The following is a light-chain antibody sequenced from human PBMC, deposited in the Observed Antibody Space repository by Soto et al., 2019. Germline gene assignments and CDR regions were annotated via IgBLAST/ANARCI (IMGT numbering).Light chain of an antibody. J-gene: IGKJ2*01. CDR1: QRISSRN. Sequence: EIVLTQSPGTLSLSPRERATLSCRASQRISSRNLAWYQQKPGQAPRLLIYNTSSRATGIPDRFSGSGSVTDFTLTINRLEPEDFAVYYCQQYNDLPYTFGQGTKLEVK. V-gene: IGKV3-20*01. CDR2: NTS. CDR3: QQYNDLPYT.